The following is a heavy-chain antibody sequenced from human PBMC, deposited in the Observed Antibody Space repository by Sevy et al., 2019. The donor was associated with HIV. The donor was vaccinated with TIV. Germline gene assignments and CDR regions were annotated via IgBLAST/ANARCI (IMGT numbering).Heavy chain of an antibody. CDR2: ISGSGGST. CDR1: GFTFSSYA. D-gene: IGHD3-22*01. Sequence: GGSLRLSCAASGFTFSSYAMSWVRQAPGKGLEWVSAISGSGGSTYYADSVKGRFTISRDNSKNTRYLQMNSLRAEDTAVYYCAKLFYYYDSSGPFDYWGQGTLVTVSS. V-gene: IGHV3-23*01. J-gene: IGHJ4*02. CDR3: AKLFYYYDSSGPFDY.